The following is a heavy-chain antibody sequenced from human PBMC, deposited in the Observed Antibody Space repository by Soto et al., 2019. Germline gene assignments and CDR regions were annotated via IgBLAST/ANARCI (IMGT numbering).Heavy chain of an antibody. CDR3: ARGWYYFDF. V-gene: IGHV4-38-2*02. J-gene: IGHJ4*02. Sequence: SETLSLTCYVSVEPMTGGYYWGWIRHSPGKGLEWIGSIYYGGATYYNPSLRSRLTISIDASKNQFSLRLTSVTAADTALYYCARGWYYFDFWGQGTLVTVSS. CDR2: IYYGGAT. D-gene: IGHD2-8*01. CDR1: VEPMTGGYY.